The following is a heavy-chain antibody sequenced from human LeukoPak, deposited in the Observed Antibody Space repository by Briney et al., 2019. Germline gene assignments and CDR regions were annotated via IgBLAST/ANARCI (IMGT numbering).Heavy chain of an antibody. Sequence: KPSETLSLTCAVYGGSFSGYYWSWIRQPPGKGLEWIGEINHSGSTNYNPSLKSRVTISADTSKNQFSLKLSSVTAADTAVYYCARGPSIVVVPAAFLYDYWGQGTLVTVSS. CDR2: INHSGST. CDR1: GGSFSGYY. CDR3: ARGPSIVVVPAAFLYDY. V-gene: IGHV4-34*01. J-gene: IGHJ4*02. D-gene: IGHD2-2*01.